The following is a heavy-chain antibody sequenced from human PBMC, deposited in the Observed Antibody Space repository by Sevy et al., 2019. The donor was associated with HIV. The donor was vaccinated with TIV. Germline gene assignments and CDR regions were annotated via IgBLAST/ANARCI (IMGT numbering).Heavy chain of an antibody. V-gene: IGHV1-3*01. CDR1: GYTFTSYA. CDR3: ARTKPQARWFDP. J-gene: IGHJ5*02. Sequence: ASVKVSCKASGYTFTSYAMHWVRQAPGQRLEWMGWINAGNGNTKYSQKFQGRVTITRDTSARTAYMELSSLRSEDTAVYYCARTKPQARWFDPWGQGTLVTVSS. CDR2: INAGNGNT.